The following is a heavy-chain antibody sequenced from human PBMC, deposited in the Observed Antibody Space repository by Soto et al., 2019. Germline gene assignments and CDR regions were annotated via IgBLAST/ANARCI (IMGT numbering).Heavy chain of an antibody. CDR3: ASEYIKPSGRDY. V-gene: IGHV3-33*01. J-gene: IGHJ4*02. CDR1: GFTFSDYG. Sequence: QVQLVQSGGGVTEPGRSLRLSCAASGFTFSDYGMHWFRQPPGKGLNWVAVIWYDGSQKHYADSVKGRFTISRDNSRKTLYLQKNSLRAEDTGVYYCASEYIKPSGRDYWGQGTLVSVFS. CDR2: IWYDGSQK. D-gene: IGHD1-20*01.